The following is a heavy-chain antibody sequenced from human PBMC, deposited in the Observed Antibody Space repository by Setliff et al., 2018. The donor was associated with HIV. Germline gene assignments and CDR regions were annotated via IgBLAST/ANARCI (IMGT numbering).Heavy chain of an antibody. J-gene: IGHJ4*02. CDR3: ARDQPQDYDSLTGYYTGRYFDY. CDR2: IYHSGRT. Sequence: PSETLSLTCTVSSGSISSNSYYWGWIRQPPGKGLEWIGSIYHSGRTYYNPSLKSRVTISVDTSKNQFSLKLTSVTAADTAVYYCARDQPQDYDSLTGYYTGRYFDYWGRGTQVTVSS. CDR1: SGSISSNSYY. V-gene: IGHV4-39*07. D-gene: IGHD3-9*01.